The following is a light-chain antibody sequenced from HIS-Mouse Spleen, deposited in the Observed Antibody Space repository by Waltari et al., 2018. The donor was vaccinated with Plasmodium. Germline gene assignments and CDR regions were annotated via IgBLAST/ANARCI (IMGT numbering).Light chain of an antibody. V-gene: IGKV4-1*01. J-gene: IGKJ2*01. CDR3: QQYYSTPYT. CDR1: QSVLYNSNNKNY. Sequence: DIVMTQSPDSLAVSLGERATINCKSSQSVLYNSNNKNYLAGYQQKPGQPPKLLIYWASTRESGVPDRFSGSGSGTDFTLTISSLQAEDVAVYYCQQYYSTPYTFGQGTKLEIK. CDR2: WAS.